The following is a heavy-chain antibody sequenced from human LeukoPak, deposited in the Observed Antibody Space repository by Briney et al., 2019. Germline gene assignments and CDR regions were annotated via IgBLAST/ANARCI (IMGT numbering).Heavy chain of an antibody. D-gene: IGHD1-1*01. V-gene: IGHV3-9*01. CDR1: GFTFGDYG. Sequence: GGSLRLSCAVFGFTFGDYGRHWVRQAPGKGLEWVSGIGWNGGAIGYADAVKGGFTISRDNAKKSLYLQMNILRADDAAFYYCARVKCTALRCSSTGRFDYWGQGTLVTVSS. CDR3: ARVKCTALRCSSTGRFDY. J-gene: IGHJ4*02. CDR2: IGWNGGAI.